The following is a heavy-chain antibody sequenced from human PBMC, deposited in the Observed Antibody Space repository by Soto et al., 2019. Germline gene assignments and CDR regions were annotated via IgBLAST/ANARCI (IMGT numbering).Heavy chain of an antibody. Sequence: SETLSLTCTVSGGSISSYYWSWIRQPPGKGLEWTGYIYYSGSTNYNPSLKSRVTISVDTSKNQFSLKLSSVTAADTAVYYCARRGKKRGTNYYGMDVWGQGTTVTVSS. V-gene: IGHV4-59*01. CDR3: ARRGKKRGTNYYGMDV. D-gene: IGHD3-16*01. J-gene: IGHJ6*02. CDR2: IYYSGST. CDR1: GGSISSYY.